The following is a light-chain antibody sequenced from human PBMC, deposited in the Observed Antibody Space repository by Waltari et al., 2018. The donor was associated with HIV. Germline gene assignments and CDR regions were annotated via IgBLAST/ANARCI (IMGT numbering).Light chain of an antibody. CDR1: SSDVGGYNY. Sequence: QSVLTQPASVSGSPGQPITISCTGDSSDVGGYNYVSCYKQHPGKAPKLIIFDVIKRPSGVSSRFSGSKSGNAASLTISGLQPDDAADYYCSSYTGNYIYVIFGGGTKLTVL. CDR2: DVI. J-gene: IGLJ2*01. V-gene: IGLV2-14*01. CDR3: SSYTGNYIYVI.